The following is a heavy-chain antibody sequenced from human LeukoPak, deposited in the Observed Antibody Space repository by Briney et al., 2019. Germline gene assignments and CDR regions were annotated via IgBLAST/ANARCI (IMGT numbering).Heavy chain of an antibody. Sequence: GGSLRLSCAASGFTFNTYDMNWVRQAPGRGLEWVSYISSNSGITNYADSVKGRFTISRGNAKKSLYLQMNSLRDEDTAVYYCARILNYWGQGTLVTVSS. J-gene: IGHJ4*02. V-gene: IGHV3-48*02. CDR1: GFTFNTYD. CDR2: ISSNSGIT. CDR3: ARILNY. D-gene: IGHD2/OR15-2a*01.